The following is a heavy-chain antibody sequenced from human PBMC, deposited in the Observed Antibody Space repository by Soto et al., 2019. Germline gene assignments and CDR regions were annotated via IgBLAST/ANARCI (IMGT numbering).Heavy chain of an antibody. D-gene: IGHD4-17*01. Sequence: EVQLVESGGGLVQHGGSLRLSCAASGFTFSSYWMHWVRQAPGKGLVWVSRLNSDGSSTSYASSVKGRFTVSRDNAKNTLYLQMNSLRAEDTAVYYCRVYGDYALDYWGQGTLVTVSS. CDR2: LNSDGSST. J-gene: IGHJ4*02. CDR1: GFTFSSYW. CDR3: RVYGDYALDY. V-gene: IGHV3-74*01.